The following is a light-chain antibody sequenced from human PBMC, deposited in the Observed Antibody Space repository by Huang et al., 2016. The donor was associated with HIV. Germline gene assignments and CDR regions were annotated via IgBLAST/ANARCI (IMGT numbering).Light chain of an antibody. CDR1: QSVLYSADNKNY. CDR2: WAS. Sequence: DIVMTQSPESLAVALGERATINRKSSQSVLYSADNKNYLAWYQQKAGQPPKLLISWASTREAGVPDRFSGSGSGTDFSLTISSLQAEDVAVYYCQQHYATRRITFGGGTKVEIK. J-gene: IGKJ4*01. CDR3: QQHYATRRIT. V-gene: IGKV4-1*01.